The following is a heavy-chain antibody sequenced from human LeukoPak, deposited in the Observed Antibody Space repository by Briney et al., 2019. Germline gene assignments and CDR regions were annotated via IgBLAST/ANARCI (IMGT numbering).Heavy chain of an antibody. Sequence: ASVKVSCKTSGYTFTNYGISWVRQAPGQGLEWMGWISAYNGNTDYPQSLQGRVTMTTDTSTSTAYMEPRSLRSDDAAVYYCARVGQYCSSSSCFDYWGQGTLVTVSS. CDR2: ISAYNGNT. D-gene: IGHD2-2*01. J-gene: IGHJ4*02. CDR3: ARVGQYCSSSSCFDY. V-gene: IGHV1-18*01. CDR1: GYTFTNYG.